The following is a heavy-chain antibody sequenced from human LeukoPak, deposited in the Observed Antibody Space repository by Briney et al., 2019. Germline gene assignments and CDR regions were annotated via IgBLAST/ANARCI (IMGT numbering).Heavy chain of an antibody. Sequence: PGGSLRLSCAASGFTFDDYGMSWVRHAPGKGLEWVSGINWNGGSTGYADSVKGRFTISRDNAKNSLYLQMNSLRAEDTALYYCARKFPWAHTYRSDDDAFDIWGQGTMVTVSS. V-gene: IGHV3-20*04. CDR1: GFTFDDYG. J-gene: IGHJ3*02. CDR2: INWNGGST. CDR3: ARKFPWAHTYRSDDDAFDI. D-gene: IGHD1-14*01.